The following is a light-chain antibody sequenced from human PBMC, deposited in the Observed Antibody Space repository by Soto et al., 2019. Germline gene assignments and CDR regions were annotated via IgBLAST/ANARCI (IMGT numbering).Light chain of an antibody. V-gene: IGKV3-20*01. CDR1: QSVISTY. Sequence: EIVLTQSPGTLSLSPGERATLSCRASQSVISTYLAWYQQKPGQAPRLLIYGASSRATGIPDRFSGSGSGTEFTLTISSLQPDDFATYYCQQYNSYWTFGQGTKVDIK. J-gene: IGKJ1*01. CDR2: GAS. CDR3: QQYNSYWT.